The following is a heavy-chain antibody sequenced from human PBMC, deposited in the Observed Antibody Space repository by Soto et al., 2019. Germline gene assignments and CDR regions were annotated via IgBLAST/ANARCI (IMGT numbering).Heavy chain of an antibody. V-gene: IGHV4-59*08. J-gene: IGHJ4*02. Sequence: SETLSLTCTVSGGSISSYYWSWIRQPPGKGLEWIGYIYYSGSTNYNPSLKSRVTISVDTSKNQFSLKLSSVTAADTAVYYCARRVGVPAASYYIDYWGQGTLVTVSS. CDR2: IYYSGST. CDR1: GGSISSYY. D-gene: IGHD2-2*01. CDR3: ARRVGVPAASYYIDY.